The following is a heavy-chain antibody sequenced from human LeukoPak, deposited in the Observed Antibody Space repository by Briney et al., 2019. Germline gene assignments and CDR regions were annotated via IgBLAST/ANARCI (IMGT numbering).Heavy chain of an antibody. CDR3: ARAGDYGGNSVLDY. Sequence: SETLSLTRTVSGGSISSGGYYWSWIRQHPGKGLEWIGYIYYSGSTYYNPSLKSRVTISVDTSKNQFSLKLSSVTAADTAVYYCARAGDYGGNSVLDYWGQGTLVTVSS. CDR2: IYYSGST. V-gene: IGHV4-31*03. J-gene: IGHJ4*02. D-gene: IGHD4-23*01. CDR1: GGSISSGGYY.